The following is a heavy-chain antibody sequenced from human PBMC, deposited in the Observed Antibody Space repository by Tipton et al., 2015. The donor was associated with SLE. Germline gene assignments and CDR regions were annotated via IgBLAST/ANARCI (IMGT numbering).Heavy chain of an antibody. CDR1: GGSISSYY. CDR3: ARHGRVAVPFFDI. Sequence: TLSLTCTVSGGSISSYYWSWIRQPPGKGLEWIGYIYTSGSTNYNPSLKSRVTISVDTSKNQFSLKLSSVTAADTAVYYCARHGRVAVPFFDIWGQGTMVTVSS. J-gene: IGHJ3*02. D-gene: IGHD6-19*01. CDR2: IYTSGST. V-gene: IGHV4-4*09.